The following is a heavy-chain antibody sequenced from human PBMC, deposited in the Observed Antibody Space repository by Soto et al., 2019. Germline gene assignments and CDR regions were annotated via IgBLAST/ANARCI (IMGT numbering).Heavy chain of an antibody. CDR2: IWYDGSNK. V-gene: IGHV3-33*01. J-gene: IGHJ1*01. CDR1: GFTFNTYG. Sequence: GGSLRLSCAASGFTFNTYGMHWVRQAPGKGLEWVAVIWYDGSNKYYADSVKGRFTISRDNSKNTLYLQMNSLRAEDTAVYYCARAAGDSGYDYDSAEYFQYWGQGTLVTVSS. D-gene: IGHD5-12*01. CDR3: ARAAGDSGYDYDSAEYFQY.